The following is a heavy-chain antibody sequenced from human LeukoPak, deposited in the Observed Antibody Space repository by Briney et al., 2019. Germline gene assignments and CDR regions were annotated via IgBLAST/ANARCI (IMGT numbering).Heavy chain of an antibody. D-gene: IGHD2-15*01. J-gene: IGHJ4*02. CDR2: IKSKSDGGTT. Sequence: GGSLRLSCAVSRFTFTAAWMSWVRQAPGKGLEWVGRIKSKSDGGTTDYAAPVKGRFTISRDDSKTTLYLQMNSLRAEDTAVYYCAKQLGYCSDGSCYFPYWGQGTLVTVSS. CDR1: RFTFTAAW. CDR3: AKQLGYCSDGSCYFPY. V-gene: IGHV3-15*01.